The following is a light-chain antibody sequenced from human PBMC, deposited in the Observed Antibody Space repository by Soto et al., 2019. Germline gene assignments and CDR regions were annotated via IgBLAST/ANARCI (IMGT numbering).Light chain of an antibody. CDR1: QSVDIN. Sequence: EIVLTQSPATLSVSPGDRVTLSCRASQSVDINLAWYQQRPGQAPRLLVYGASTKATDMPGRFSGRGSGTEFTLTINNLQSEDVAVYYGQQYRNWPRTFGQGTKVEIK. V-gene: IGKV3-15*01. CDR2: GAS. CDR3: QQYRNWPRT. J-gene: IGKJ1*01.